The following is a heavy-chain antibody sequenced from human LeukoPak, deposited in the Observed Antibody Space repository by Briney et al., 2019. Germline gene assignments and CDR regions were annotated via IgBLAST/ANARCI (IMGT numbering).Heavy chain of an antibody. CDR2: ISGYNGNT. V-gene: IGHV1-18*01. CDR1: GYTFTTYG. CDR3: ARDTVEMATKDAFDI. J-gene: IGHJ3*02. Sequence: ASVKVSCKASGYTFTTYGISWVRQAPGQGLEWMGWISGYNGNTNYAQKLQGRVTMTTDTATSTDYMELRSLRSDDTAVYYCARDTVEMATKDAFDIWGQGTMVTVSS. D-gene: IGHD5-24*01.